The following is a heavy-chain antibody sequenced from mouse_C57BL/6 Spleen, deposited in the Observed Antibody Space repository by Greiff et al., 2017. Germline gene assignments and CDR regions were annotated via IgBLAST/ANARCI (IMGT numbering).Heavy chain of an antibody. Sequence: VQLQQSVAELVRPGASVKLSCTASGFNIKNTDMHWVQQRPEQGLEWIGRIDPARGNTKYAPKFQGKATITADTSSKTACMQLSSQTAEDTGSYYGARSLYGNYGAYWGQGTLVTVSA. CDR1: GFNIKNTD. V-gene: IGHV14-3*01. D-gene: IGHD2-1*01. J-gene: IGHJ3*01. CDR2: IDPARGNT. CDR3: ARSLYGNYGAY.